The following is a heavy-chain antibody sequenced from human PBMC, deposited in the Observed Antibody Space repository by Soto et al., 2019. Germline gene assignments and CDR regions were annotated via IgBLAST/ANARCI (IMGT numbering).Heavy chain of an antibody. V-gene: IGHV1-46*03. CDR3: ARDYYDILTGYPGGNFDC. CDR1: GYTFTSYY. CDR2: INPSGGST. Sequence: QVQLVQSGAEVKKPGASVKVSCKASGYTFTSYYMHWVRQAPGRGLEWMGIINPSGGSTSYAQKFQGRVTSTWDTSTSTVYMELSSLRSADTAVYYCARDYYDILTGYPGGNFDCWGQGTLVTVSS. D-gene: IGHD3-9*01. J-gene: IGHJ4*02.